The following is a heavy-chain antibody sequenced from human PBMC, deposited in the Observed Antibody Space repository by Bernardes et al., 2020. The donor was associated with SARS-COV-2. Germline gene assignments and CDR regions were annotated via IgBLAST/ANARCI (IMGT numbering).Heavy chain of an antibody. CDR2: IWYDGSNK. D-gene: IGHD2-2*01. Sequence: GGSLRLSCAASGFTFSSYGMHWVRQAPGKGLEWVAVIWYDGSNKYYADSVKGRFTISRDNSKNTLYLQMNSLRAEDTAVYYCARGSLFYHNDEGPFHSWGQGTLVTVSS. J-gene: IGHJ4*02. CDR1: GFTFSSYG. CDR3: ARGSLFYHNDEGPFHS. V-gene: IGHV3-33*01.